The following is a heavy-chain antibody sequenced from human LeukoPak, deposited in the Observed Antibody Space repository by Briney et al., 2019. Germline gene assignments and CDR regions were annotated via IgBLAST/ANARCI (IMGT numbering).Heavy chain of an antibody. CDR2: IYTSGST. D-gene: IGHD6-13*01. CDR3: ARNSIAAAGYPDY. CDR1: GGFISGGSYY. J-gene: IGHJ4*02. V-gene: IGHV4-61*02. Sequence: SETLSLTCTVSGGFISGGSYYWSWIRQPAGKGLEWIGRIYTSGSTNYNPSLKSRVTISVDTSKNQFSLKLSSVTAADTAVYYCARNSIAAAGYPDYWGQGTLVTVSS.